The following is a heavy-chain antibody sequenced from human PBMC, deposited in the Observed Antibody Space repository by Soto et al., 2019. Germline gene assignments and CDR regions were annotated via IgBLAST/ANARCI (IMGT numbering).Heavy chain of an antibody. Sequence: SETLSLTCAAYGGPFSGYFWSWVRQPPGKGLEWIGEINHSGSTTYNPSLESRVTISIDTSKKQFSLRLTSVTAADTAVYYCARGSIAARILDRWGQGTLVTVSS. CDR3: ARGSIAARILDR. D-gene: IGHD6-6*01. CDR1: GGPFSGYF. J-gene: IGHJ5*02. V-gene: IGHV4-34*01. CDR2: INHSGST.